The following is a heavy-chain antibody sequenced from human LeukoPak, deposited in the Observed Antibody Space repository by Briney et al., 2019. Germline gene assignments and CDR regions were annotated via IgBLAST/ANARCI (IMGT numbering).Heavy chain of an antibody. D-gene: IGHD3-9*01. Sequence: ASVKVSCKASGYTFTGYYMHWVRQAPGQGLEWMGWINLNSGGTNYAQKFQDRVTMTRDTSISTAYMELSRLRFDDTAVYYCARSPDILTGENFDYWGQGALVTVSS. J-gene: IGHJ4*02. CDR1: GYTFTGYY. CDR2: INLNSGGT. V-gene: IGHV1-2*02. CDR3: ARSPDILTGENFDY.